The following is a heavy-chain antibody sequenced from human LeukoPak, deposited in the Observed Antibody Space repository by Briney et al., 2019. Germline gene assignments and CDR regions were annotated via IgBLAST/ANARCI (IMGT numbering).Heavy chain of an antibody. CDR2: ISGSGGST. V-gene: IGHV3-23*01. Sequence: PGGSLRLSCAASGFTFSSYAMSWVRQAPGKGLEWVSAISGSGGSTYYADSVKGRFTISRDNSKNTLYLQMNSLRAEDTAVYYCAKDRYSSSWYENYFDYWGQGTLVTVSS. D-gene: IGHD6-13*01. CDR3: AKDRYSSSWYENYFDY. J-gene: IGHJ4*02. CDR1: GFTFSSYA.